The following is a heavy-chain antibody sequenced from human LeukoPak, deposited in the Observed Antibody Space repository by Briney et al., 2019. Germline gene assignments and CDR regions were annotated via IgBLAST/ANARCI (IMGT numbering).Heavy chain of an antibody. CDR2: IIPIFGTA. V-gene: IGHV1-69*13. J-gene: IGHJ4*02. Sequence: SVKVSCTASGGTFSSYAISWVRQAPGQGLEWMGGIIPIFGTANYAQKFQGRVTITADESTSTAYMELSSLRSEDTAVYYCARATMVRGVIAYYFDYWGQGTLVTVSS. CDR1: GGTFSSYA. D-gene: IGHD3-10*01. CDR3: ARATMVRGVIAYYFDY.